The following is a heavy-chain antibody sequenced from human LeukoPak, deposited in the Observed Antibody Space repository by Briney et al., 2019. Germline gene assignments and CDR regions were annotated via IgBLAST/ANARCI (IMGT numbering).Heavy chain of an antibody. Sequence: SETLSLTCTVSGGSISSYYWSWIRQPPGKGLEWIGYIYDSGSTNYNPSLKSRVTMSVDTSKNQFSLKLSSVTAADTAVYYCARGGSYEGDYFDYWGQGTLVTVSS. V-gene: IGHV4-59*01. J-gene: IGHJ4*02. D-gene: IGHD1-26*01. CDR2: IYDSGST. CDR1: GGSISSYY. CDR3: ARGGSYEGDYFDY.